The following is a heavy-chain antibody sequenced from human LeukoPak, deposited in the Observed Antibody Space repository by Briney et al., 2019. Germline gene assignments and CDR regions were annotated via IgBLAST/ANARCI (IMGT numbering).Heavy chain of an antibody. CDR1: GGTFSSYA. D-gene: IGHD3-22*01. J-gene: IGHJ4*02. CDR2: IIPIFATA. V-gene: IGHV1-69*13. Sequence: ASVKVSCTASGGTFSSYAISWVRQAPGQGLEWMGGIIPIFATANYAQKFQGRVTITADESTSTAYMELSSLRSEDTAVYYCARGPITTRSHFDYWGQGTLVTVSS. CDR3: ARGPITTRSHFDY.